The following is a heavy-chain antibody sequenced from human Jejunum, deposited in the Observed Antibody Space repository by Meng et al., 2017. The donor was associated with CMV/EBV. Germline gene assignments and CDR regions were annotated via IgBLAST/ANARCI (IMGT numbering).Heavy chain of an antibody. CDR3: AKDKGVTTLDY. J-gene: IGHJ4*02. CDR1: GISFSISG. V-gene: IGHV3-30*02. D-gene: IGHD1/OR15-1a*01. Sequence: QVLLVESGGGVVQPGESLRLSCEASGISFSISGMHWVRQAPGKGLEWVAFIRNYGSNKYYADSVTGRFTISRDNSKNTVYLQMNSLTTEDTAVYYCAKDKGVTTLDYWGQGTLVTVSS. CDR2: IRNYGSNK.